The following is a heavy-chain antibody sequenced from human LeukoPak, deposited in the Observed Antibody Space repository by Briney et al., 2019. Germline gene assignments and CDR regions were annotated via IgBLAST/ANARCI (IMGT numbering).Heavy chain of an antibody. CDR2: INHSGST. Sequence: PSETLSLTCAVYGGSFSGYYWGWIRQPPGKGLGWIGEINHSGSTNYNPSLKSRVTISVDTSKNQFSLKLSSVTAADTAVYYCARESPLDVVVPAATKWFDPWGQGTLVTVSS. J-gene: IGHJ5*02. D-gene: IGHD2-2*01. V-gene: IGHV4-34*01. CDR1: GGSFSGYY. CDR3: ARESPLDVVVPAATKWFDP.